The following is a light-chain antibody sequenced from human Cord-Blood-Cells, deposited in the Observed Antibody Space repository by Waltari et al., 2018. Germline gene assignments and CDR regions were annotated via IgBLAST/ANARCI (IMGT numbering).Light chain of an antibody. CDR2: RNN. V-gene: IGLV1-47*01. CDR3: AAWDDSLSGYV. Sequence: QSVLTQPPSASGTPGQRVTISCSGSSSNIGSNYVYWYQQLPGTAPKLLIYRNNQRPSAVPDRCSGSKSGTSASLAISGLRSEDDTDYYCAAWDDSLSGYVFGTGTKVTVL. CDR1: SSNIGSNY. J-gene: IGLJ1*01.